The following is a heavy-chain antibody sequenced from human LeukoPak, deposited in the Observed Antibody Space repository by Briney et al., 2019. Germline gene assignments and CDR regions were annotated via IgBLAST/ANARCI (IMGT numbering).Heavy chain of an antibody. CDR3: ARGDGMITFGGVIVDFDY. CDR1: GYSFTSYG. V-gene: IGHV1-18*01. J-gene: IGHJ4*02. D-gene: IGHD3-16*02. Sequence: ASVKVSCKASGYSFTSYGISWVRQAPGQGLEWMGWISAYNGNTHYAQNFQGRVTMTTDTSTSTAYMELRSLRSDDTAVYYCARGDGMITFGGVIVDFDYWGQGTLVTVSS. CDR2: ISAYNGNT.